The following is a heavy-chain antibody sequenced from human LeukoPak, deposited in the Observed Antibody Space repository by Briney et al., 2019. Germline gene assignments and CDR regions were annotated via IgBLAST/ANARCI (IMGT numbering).Heavy chain of an antibody. D-gene: IGHD6-13*01. CDR3: VRDPRHTSSWYDWFDP. CDR2: ISSDGSST. CDR1: GFTFSSYW. Sequence: GGSLRLSCAASGFTFSSYWMHWVRQAAGKGLVWVSRISSDGSSTGYADSVEGRFTISRDNAKNTLYLQMNSLRAEDTAVYYCVRDPRHTSSWYDWFDPWGQGTLVTVSS. V-gene: IGHV3-74*01. J-gene: IGHJ5*02.